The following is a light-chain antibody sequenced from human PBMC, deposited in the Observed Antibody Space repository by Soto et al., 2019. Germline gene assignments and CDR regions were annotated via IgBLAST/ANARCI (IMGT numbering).Light chain of an antibody. CDR2: GAS. CDR3: QQYGSSPQT. CDR1: QSVTSNY. J-gene: IGKJ1*01. Sequence: EIVLTQSPGTLSLSPGERATLSCRASQSVTSNYLAWYQQKPGQAPRLLIFGASSRATGIPDRFSGSGSGTDVTLTISRLEPEDSAVYYCQQYGSSPQTFGQGTKVDIK. V-gene: IGKV3-20*01.